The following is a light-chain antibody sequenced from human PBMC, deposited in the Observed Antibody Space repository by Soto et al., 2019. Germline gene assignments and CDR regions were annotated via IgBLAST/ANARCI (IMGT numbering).Light chain of an antibody. CDR1: QTISSW. CDR3: QQYNSYGT. Sequence: DIQMTQSPSTLSGSVGDRVTITCRASQTISSWLAWYQQKPGKAPKLLIYDASSLESGVPSRFSGSGSGTEFTLTISSLQPDDFATYYCQQYNSYGTVGQGTKVDIK. J-gene: IGKJ1*01. CDR2: DAS. V-gene: IGKV1-5*01.